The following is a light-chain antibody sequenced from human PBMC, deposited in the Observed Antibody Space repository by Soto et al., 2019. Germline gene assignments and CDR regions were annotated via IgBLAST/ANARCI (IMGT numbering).Light chain of an antibody. Sequence: QSVLTQPPSVSAAPGQKVTISCSGSSSNIGNNYVSWYQQLPETAPKLLIYDNDKRPSGIPDRFSASKSGTSATLGITGLQTGDEAYYHCGTWDSNLSAGVFGGGTKVTVL. CDR3: GTWDSNLSAGV. J-gene: IGLJ2*01. V-gene: IGLV1-51*01. CDR1: SSNIGNNY. CDR2: DND.